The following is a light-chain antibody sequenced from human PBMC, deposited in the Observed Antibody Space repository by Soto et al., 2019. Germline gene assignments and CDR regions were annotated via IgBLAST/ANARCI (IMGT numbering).Light chain of an antibody. Sequence: QSALTQPASVSGSPGQSITISCTGTSRDIGAYNLVSWYQQHPGKAPKLMLYDVNIRPSGVSNRFSGSKSGNTASLTISGLQAEDEADYYCTSWTTSTTMIFGGGTKLTV. J-gene: IGLJ2*01. CDR2: DVN. CDR3: TSWTTSTTMI. CDR1: SRDIGAYNL. V-gene: IGLV2-14*03.